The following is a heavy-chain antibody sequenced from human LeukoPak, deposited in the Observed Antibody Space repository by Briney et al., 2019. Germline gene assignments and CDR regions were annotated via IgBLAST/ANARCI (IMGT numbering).Heavy chain of an antibody. J-gene: IGHJ4*02. D-gene: IGHD3-16*02. Sequence: GASVNVSCKVSGYTLTELSMHWVRQAPGIGLEWMGGFDPEDGETIYAQKFQGRVTMTEDTSTDTAYMELSSLRSEDTAVYYCATVNHIRLHDYDYVWGSYRYPYYFDYWGQGTLVTVSS. CDR2: FDPEDGET. CDR3: ATVNHIRLHDYDYVWGSYRYPYYFDY. CDR1: GYTLTELS. V-gene: IGHV1-24*01.